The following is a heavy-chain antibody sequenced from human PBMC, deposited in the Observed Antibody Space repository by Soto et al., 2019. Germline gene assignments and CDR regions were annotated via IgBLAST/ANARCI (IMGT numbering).Heavy chain of an antibody. CDR1: GGSISSGDYY. D-gene: IGHD2-15*01. V-gene: IGHV4-30-4*01. CDR3: ARGPYCSGGSCYSFDY. Sequence: SETLSLTCTVSGGSISSGDYYWSWIRQPPGKGLEWIGYIYYSGSTYYNPSLKSRVTISVDTSKNQFSLKLSSVTAADTAVYYCARGPYCSGGSCYSFDYWGQRTLVTVSS. J-gene: IGHJ4*02. CDR2: IYYSGST.